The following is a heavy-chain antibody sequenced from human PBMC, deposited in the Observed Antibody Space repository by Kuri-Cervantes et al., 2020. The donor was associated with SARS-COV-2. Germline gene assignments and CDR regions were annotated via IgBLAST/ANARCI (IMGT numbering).Heavy chain of an antibody. D-gene: IGHD4-11*01. CDR1: GYSISSGYYW. CDR2: IDWDDDK. Sequence: CTVSGYSISSGYYWGWIRQPPGKGLEWLARIDWDDDKYYSTSLKTRLTISKDTSKDQVVLTMTNMDPVDTATYYCVRIRAATVIADYWGQGTLVTVSS. CDR3: VRIRAATVIADY. V-gene: IGHV2-70*11. J-gene: IGHJ4*02.